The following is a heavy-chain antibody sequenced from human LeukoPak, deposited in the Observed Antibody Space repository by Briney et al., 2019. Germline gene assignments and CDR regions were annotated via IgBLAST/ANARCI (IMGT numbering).Heavy chain of an antibody. CDR1: GGSISSSSYY. CDR3: ARHGGYTSPANA. CDR2: INHSGST. Sequence: SETLSLTCTVSGGSISSSSYYWSWIRQPPGEGLEWIGEINHSGSTNYNPSLKSRVTISVDTSKNQYSLKLSSVTAADTAVYYCARHGGYTSPANAWGQGTLVTVSS. J-gene: IGHJ4*02. D-gene: IGHD5-18*01. V-gene: IGHV4-39*01.